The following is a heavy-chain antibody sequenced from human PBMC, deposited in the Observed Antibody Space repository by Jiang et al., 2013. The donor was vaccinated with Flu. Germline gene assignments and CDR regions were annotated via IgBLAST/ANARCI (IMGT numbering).Heavy chain of an antibody. V-gene: IGHV4-39*07. Sequence: EWIGNIYYSGSTSYNPSLKSRVTISVDTSKNQFSLKLSSVTAADTAVYYCARDLSGIRFDDAFDIWGQGTMVTVSS. D-gene: IGHD3-3*01. CDR2: IYYSGST. J-gene: IGHJ3*02. CDR3: ARDLSGIRFDDAFDI.